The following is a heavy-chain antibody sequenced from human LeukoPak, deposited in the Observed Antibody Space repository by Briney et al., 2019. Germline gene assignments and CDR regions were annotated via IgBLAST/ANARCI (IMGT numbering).Heavy chain of an antibody. CDR2: INPNSGGT. CDR1: GYTFTDYY. D-gene: IGHD4-17*01. Sequence: GASVKVSCKASGYTFTDYYMHWVRQAPGQGLEWMGWINPNSGGTNYVQKFQGRVTMTRDTSISTAYMELSSLRSEDTAVYYCARGRVRGDYGDWYYFDYWGQGTLVTVSS. J-gene: IGHJ4*02. CDR3: ARGRVRGDYGDWYYFDY. V-gene: IGHV1-2*02.